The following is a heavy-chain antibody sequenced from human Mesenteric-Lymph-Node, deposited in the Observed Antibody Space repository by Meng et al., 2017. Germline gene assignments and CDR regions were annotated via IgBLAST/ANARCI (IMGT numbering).Heavy chain of an antibody. CDR3: ARAMAVAGTPGDFNY. CDR2: ISSSGSTI. J-gene: IGHJ4*02. CDR1: GFTFSSYE. V-gene: IGHV3-48*03. Sequence: GGSLRLSCAASGFTFSSYEMNWVRQAPGKGLEWVSYISSSGSTIYYADSVKGRFTISRDNAKNSLYLQMNSLRAEDTAVYYCARAMAVAGTPGDFNYWGQGTLVTVSS. D-gene: IGHD6-19*01.